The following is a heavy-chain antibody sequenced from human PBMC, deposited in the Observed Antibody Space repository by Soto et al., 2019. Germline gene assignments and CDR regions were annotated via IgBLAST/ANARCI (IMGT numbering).Heavy chain of an antibody. CDR1: GFTFSSYW. J-gene: IGHJ4*02. Sequence: EVQLVESGGGLVQPGGSLRLSCAASGFTFSSYWMHWVRQAPGKGLVWVSRINSDGSSTTYADSVKGRFTISRYNAKNTLYLQMNSLRAEDTAVYYCARVDTCSSTSCYSVFDYWGQGTLVTVSS. V-gene: IGHV3-74*03. CDR2: INSDGSST. CDR3: ARVDTCSSTSCYSVFDY. D-gene: IGHD2-2*01.